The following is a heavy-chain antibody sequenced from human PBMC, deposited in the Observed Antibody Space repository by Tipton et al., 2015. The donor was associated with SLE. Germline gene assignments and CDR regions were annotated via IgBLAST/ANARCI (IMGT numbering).Heavy chain of an antibody. J-gene: IGHJ6*02. Sequence: LRLSCTVTGGSISSYYWSWIRQPAGKGLQWIGRIYTSGSTNYNPSLKRRVTMSVDTSKNQFSLKLTSVTAADTAVHYCARDQGGGNSGYSYGMDVWGQGTTVTVSS. V-gene: IGHV4-4*07. CDR3: ARDQGGGNSGYSYGMDV. D-gene: IGHD4-23*01. CDR1: GGSISSYY. CDR2: IYTSGST.